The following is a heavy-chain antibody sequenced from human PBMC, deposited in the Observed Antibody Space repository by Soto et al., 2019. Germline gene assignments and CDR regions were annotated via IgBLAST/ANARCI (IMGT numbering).Heavy chain of an antibody. J-gene: IGHJ4*02. V-gene: IGHV2-5*02. Sequence: QITLKESGPTLVQPTQTLTLTCTFSAFSLSTSGVGVGWIRQPPGKALEWLTFIYWDDDKRDSPSLKIRLTITKDTPKKQVVLTMTNMEPVDTATYYCARLVAAGITYYFGSWGQGTLVTVSS. CDR2: IYWDDDK. CDR1: AFSLSTSGVG. CDR3: ARLVAAGITYYFGS. D-gene: IGHD2-21*01.